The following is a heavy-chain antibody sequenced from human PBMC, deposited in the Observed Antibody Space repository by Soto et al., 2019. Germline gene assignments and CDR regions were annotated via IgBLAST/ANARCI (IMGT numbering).Heavy chain of an antibody. D-gene: IGHD6-19*01. J-gene: IGHJ1*01. V-gene: IGHV3-66*01. CDR3: ALAPPDTQWAEYFQP. Sequence: EVQLVESGGGLVQPGGSLRLSCSASGFTVSTNYMTWVRQAPGKGLEWVSTIYSGGSTYYADSVKGRFTISRDNSENTLPLQMNSLRDEDTAVYYCALAPPDTQWAEYFQPWGQGTLVTVSS. CDR1: GFTVSTNY. CDR2: IYSGGST.